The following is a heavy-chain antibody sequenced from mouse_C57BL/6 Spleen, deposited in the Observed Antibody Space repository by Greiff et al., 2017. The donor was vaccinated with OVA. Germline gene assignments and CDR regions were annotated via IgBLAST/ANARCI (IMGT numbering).Heavy chain of an antibody. CDR3: ARRGYSNYWYFDV. CDR1: GFSLTSYG. V-gene: IGHV2-2*01. D-gene: IGHD2-5*01. CDR2: IWSGGST. J-gene: IGHJ1*03. Sequence: QVQLKESGPGLVQPSQSLSITCTVSGFSLTSYGVHWVRQSPGKGLEWLGVIWSGGSTDYNAAFISRLSISKDNSKSHVFFKMNSLQADDTAIYYCARRGYSNYWYFDVWGTGTTVTVSS.